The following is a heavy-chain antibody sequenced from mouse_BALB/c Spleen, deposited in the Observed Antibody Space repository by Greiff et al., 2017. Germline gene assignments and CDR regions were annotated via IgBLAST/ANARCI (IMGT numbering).Heavy chain of an antibody. CDR2: ISSGSSTI. J-gene: IGHJ1*01. V-gene: IGHV5-17*02. Sequence: EVKLVESGGGLVQPGGSRKLSCAASGFTFSSFGMHWVRQAPEKGLEWVAYISSGSSTIYYADTVKGRFTISRDNPKNTLFLQMTSLRSEYTAMYYCARVGNGGWRYFDVWGAGTTVTVSS. CDR3: ARVGNGGWRYFDV. CDR1: GFTFSSFG. D-gene: IGHD1-1*02.